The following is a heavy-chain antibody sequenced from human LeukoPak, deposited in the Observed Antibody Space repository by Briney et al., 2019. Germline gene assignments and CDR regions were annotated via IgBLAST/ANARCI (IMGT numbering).Heavy chain of an antibody. V-gene: IGHV1-46*01. CDR2: INPSGGST. J-gene: IGHJ4*02. CDR3: ARGYFDIAR. D-gene: IGHD3-9*01. CDR1: GYTFTSYY. Sequence: ASVKVSCKASGYTFTSYYMHWVRQAPGQGLEWMGIINPSGGSTNYAQNFQGRVTVTRDTPTSTVYMELSSLKSEDTAVYYCARGYFDIARWGQGTLVTVSS.